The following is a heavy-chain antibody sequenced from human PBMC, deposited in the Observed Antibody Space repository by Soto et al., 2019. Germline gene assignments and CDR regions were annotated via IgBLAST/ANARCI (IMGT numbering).Heavy chain of an antibody. Sequence: GGSLRLSCEASGFTFSNYGTHWVRQAPGEGLEWVAHISYDGSNEHYTDSVKGRFTISRDNSKNMVFLHMNSLRPEDTALYHCAKDTYFRDSSGYYVFDYWGPGTRVTSPQ. CDR1: GFTFSNYG. D-gene: IGHD3-22*01. CDR2: ISYDGSNE. J-gene: IGHJ4*02. V-gene: IGHV3-30*18. CDR3: AKDTYFRDSSGYYVFDY.